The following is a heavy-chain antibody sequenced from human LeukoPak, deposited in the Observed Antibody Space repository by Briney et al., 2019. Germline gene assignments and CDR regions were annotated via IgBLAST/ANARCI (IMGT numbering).Heavy chain of an antibody. CDR2: IFGGGST. D-gene: IGHD6-13*01. J-gene: IGHJ4*02. Sequence: LRLTCTSSGCTVSNNYLSWVRQAPRKGLEWVSVIFGGGSTYYADSVEGRFTISRDDSKNTLYLQMNSLRVEDTAVYYCARLIAASNVWGQGTLVTVSS. CDR1: GCTVSNNY. V-gene: IGHV3-66*02. CDR3: ARLIAASNV.